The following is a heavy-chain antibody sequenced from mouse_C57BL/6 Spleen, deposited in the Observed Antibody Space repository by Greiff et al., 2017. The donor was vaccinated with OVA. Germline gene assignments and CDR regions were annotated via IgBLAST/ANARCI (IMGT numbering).Heavy chain of an antibody. V-gene: IGHV1-82*01. CDR2: IYPGDGDT. CDR1: GYAFRSSW. D-gene: IGHD1-1*01. Sequence: QVQLQQSGPELVKPGASVTLSCKASGYAFRSSWMNWVKQRPGTGLEWIGRIYPGDGDTNYNGKFKGKATLTADKSSSTAYMQLSSLTSEDSAVYFCAYYGSSYGYFDYWGQGTTLTVSA. CDR3: AYYGSSYGYFDY. J-gene: IGHJ2*01.